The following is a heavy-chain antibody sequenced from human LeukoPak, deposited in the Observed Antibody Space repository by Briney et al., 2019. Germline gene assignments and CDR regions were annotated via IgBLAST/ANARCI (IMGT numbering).Heavy chain of an antibody. D-gene: IGHD3-3*01. V-gene: IGHV3-53*01. Sequence: GGSLRLSCAASGFTVSSNYMSWVRQAPGKGLEWVSVIYSGGSTYYAESVKGRFTISRDNAKNSLYLQMNSLRAVDTAVYYCARAGTIFGVVIDYWGQGTLVTVSS. CDR1: GFTVSSNY. CDR3: ARAGTIFGVVIDY. CDR2: IYSGGST. J-gene: IGHJ4*02.